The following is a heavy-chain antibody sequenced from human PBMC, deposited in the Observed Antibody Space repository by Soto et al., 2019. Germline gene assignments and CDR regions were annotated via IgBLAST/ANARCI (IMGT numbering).Heavy chain of an antibody. J-gene: IGHJ6*02. V-gene: IGHV1-2*04. D-gene: IGHD3-10*01. CDR3: AREVTMVLGVTYYYGMDV. CDR2: INPNSGGT. Sequence: ASVKVSCKASGYPFTGYYMHWVRQAPGQGLEWMGWINPNSGGTNYAQKFQGWVTMTRDTSISTAYMELSRLRSDDTAVYYCAREVTMVLGVTYYYGMDVWGQGTTVTVS. CDR1: GYPFTGYY.